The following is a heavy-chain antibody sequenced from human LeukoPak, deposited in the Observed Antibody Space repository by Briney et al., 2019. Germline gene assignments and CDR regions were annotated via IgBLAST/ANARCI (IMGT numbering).Heavy chain of an antibody. J-gene: IGHJ3*02. CDR1: GFTFSSYA. CDR3: AKGRYYYDSSDAFDI. V-gene: IGHV3-23*01. CDR2: ISGSGGST. D-gene: IGHD3-22*01. Sequence: GGSLRLSCAASGFTFSSYAMSWVRQAPGKGLEWVSAISGSGGSTYYADSVKGRFTISRDNSKNTQYLQMNSLRAEDTAVYYCAKGRYYYDSSDAFDIWGQGTMVTVSS.